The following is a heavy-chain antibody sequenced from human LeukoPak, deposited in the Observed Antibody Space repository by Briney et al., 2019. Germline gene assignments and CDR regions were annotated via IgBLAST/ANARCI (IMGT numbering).Heavy chain of an antibody. D-gene: IGHD6-19*01. V-gene: IGHV3-30*03. CDR2: ISYDGSNK. Sequence: GGSLRLSCAASGFTFSSYGMHWVRQAPGKGLEWVAVISYDGSNKYYADSVKGRFTISRDNSKNTLYLQMNSLRAEDTAVYYCARVYSSGWYYFYYWGQGTLVTVSS. CDR3: ARVYSSGWYYFYY. CDR1: GFTFSSYG. J-gene: IGHJ4*02.